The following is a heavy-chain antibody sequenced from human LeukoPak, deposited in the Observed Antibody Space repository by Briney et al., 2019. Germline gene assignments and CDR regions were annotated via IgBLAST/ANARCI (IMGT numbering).Heavy chain of an antibody. CDR3: AKVSRENYYFDY. V-gene: IGHV3-23*01. Sequence: GGSLRLSCAASGFTFSSYAMSWVRQAPGKGLERVSAISGSGGSTYYADSVKGWFTISRDNSKNTLYLQMNSLRAEDTAVYYCAKVSRENYYFDYWGQGTLVTVSS. CDR2: ISGSGGST. J-gene: IGHJ4*02. CDR1: GFTFSSYA.